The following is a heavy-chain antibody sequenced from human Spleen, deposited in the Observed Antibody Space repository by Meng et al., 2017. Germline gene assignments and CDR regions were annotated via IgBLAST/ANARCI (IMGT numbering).Heavy chain of an antibody. V-gene: IGHV4-34*01. CDR1: GGSFSGYY. J-gene: IGHJ4*02. CDR2: INHSGIT. Sequence: EEGVAGRFKPSGPHSRSCAVYGGSFSGYYCRSRRQTPGKRLERSGEINHSGITNYNPSRKSRVTISVDTSKNQFSLKLSSVTAAVTAVYYCARATPSSPPDYWGQGTLVTVSS. CDR3: ARATPSSPPDY. D-gene: IGHD6-13*01.